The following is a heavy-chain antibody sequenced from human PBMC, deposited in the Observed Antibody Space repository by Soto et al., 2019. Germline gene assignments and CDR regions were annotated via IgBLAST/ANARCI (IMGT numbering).Heavy chain of an antibody. CDR3: ARHSWELRKTFDY. J-gene: IGHJ4*01. CDR2: IYYTGST. D-gene: IGHD1-7*01. CDR1: GGSINNDY. V-gene: IGHV4-59*08. Sequence: QVQLQESGPGLVKHSETLSLTCTVSGGSINNDYWSWIRQPPGKGLEWIGYIYYTGSTNYNPSLKSRVTISLDTSKNQFSLKLSSVTAADTAVYYCARHSWELRKTFDYWGQGTLVTVSS.